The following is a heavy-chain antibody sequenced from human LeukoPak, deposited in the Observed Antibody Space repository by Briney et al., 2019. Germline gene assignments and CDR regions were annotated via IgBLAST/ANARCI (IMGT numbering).Heavy chain of an antibody. CDR2: ISAYNGNT. D-gene: IGHD2-15*01. Sequence: ASVKVSCKASGYTFTSYGISWVRQAPGQGLEWMGWISAYNGNTNYAQKLQGRVTMTTDTSTSTAYMELRSLRAEDTALYYCAKDVLGYCSGGSCYGYGMDVWGQGTTVTVSS. V-gene: IGHV1-18*04. J-gene: IGHJ6*02. CDR3: AKDVLGYCSGGSCYGYGMDV. CDR1: GYTFTSYG.